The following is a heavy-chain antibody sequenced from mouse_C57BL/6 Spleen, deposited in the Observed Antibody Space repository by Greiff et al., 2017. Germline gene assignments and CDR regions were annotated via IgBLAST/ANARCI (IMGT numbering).Heavy chain of an antibody. CDR2: INPSTGGT. J-gene: IGHJ2*01. CDR1: GYSFTGYY. D-gene: IGHD1-1*01. CDR3: ARSGVYYYGSSSFDY. Sequence: EVQLQQSGPELVKPGASVKISCKASGYSFTGYYMNWVKQSPEKGLEWIGEINPSTGGTTYNQKFKAKATLTVDKSSSTAYMQLKSLTSEDSAVYYCARSGVYYYGSSSFDYWGQGTTLTVSS. V-gene: IGHV1-42*01.